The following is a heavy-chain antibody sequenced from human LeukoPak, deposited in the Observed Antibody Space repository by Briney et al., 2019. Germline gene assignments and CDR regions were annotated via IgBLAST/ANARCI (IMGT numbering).Heavy chain of an antibody. CDR2: ISSSSTTT. J-gene: IGHJ4*02. Sequence: GGSLRLSCAASGFAFNDFYMSWLRQAPGKGLEWFSYISSSSTTTHYADSVKGRFSISRDNSKKTLYLQMDSLRAEDTAVYYCAKVDRRSDLPSYFDYWGQGTLVTVSS. CDR3: AKVDRRSDLPSYFDY. CDR1: GFAFNDFY. V-gene: IGHV3-11*05.